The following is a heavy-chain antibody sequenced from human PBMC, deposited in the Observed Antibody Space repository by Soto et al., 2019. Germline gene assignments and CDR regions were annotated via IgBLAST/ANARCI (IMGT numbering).Heavy chain of an antibody. CDR3: AKDSSVTPTPEYFQH. V-gene: IGHV3-23*01. CDR1: GFTFSSYA. D-gene: IGHD4-17*01. CDR2: ISGSGGST. J-gene: IGHJ1*01. Sequence: GGSLRLSCAASGFTFSSYAMSWVRQAPGKGLEWVSAISGSGGSTYYADSVKGRFTISRDNSKNTLYLQMNSLRAEDTAVYYCAKDSSVTPTPEYFQHWGQGTLVTVSS.